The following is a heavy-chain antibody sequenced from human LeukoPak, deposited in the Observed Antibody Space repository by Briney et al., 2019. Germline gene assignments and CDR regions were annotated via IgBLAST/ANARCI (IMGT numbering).Heavy chain of an antibody. CDR1: GFTFSSYS. J-gene: IGHJ4*02. CDR3: ARVAWPYYFDS. V-gene: IGHV3-7*01. Sequence: PGGSLRLSCAASGFTFSSYSMNWVRQAPGKGLEWVANIKDDGSEKYYLDSVKGRFTISRDSAKNSSYLQMNGLRAEDTAVYYCARVAWPYYFDSWGQGTLVTVSS. CDR2: IKDDGSEK.